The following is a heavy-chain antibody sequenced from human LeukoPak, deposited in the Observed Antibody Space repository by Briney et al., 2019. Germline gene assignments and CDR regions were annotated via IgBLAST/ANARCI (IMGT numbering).Heavy chain of an antibody. Sequence: GRSLRLPCAASGFTFSSYGMHWDRQAPGKGLEWVAVIWYDGSNKYADSVKGRFTISRDNSKNTLYLQMNSLRAEDTAVYYCAKSLYDSSGYYLFDYWGQGTLVTVSS. J-gene: IGHJ4*02. CDR1: GFTFSSYG. CDR3: AKSLYDSSGYYLFDY. D-gene: IGHD3-22*01. CDR2: IWYDGSNK. V-gene: IGHV3-33*06.